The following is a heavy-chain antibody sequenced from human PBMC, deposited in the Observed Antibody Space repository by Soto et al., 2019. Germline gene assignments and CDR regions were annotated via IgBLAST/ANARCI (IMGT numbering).Heavy chain of an antibody. V-gene: IGHV1-69*06. CDR2: IVPLFRTT. J-gene: IGHJ6*02. D-gene: IGHD6-13*01. Sequence: SVKVSCKTSGGTFSSYAINWVRQAPGQGLEWMGGIVPLFRTTNYAQKFQGRVTITADTSTYTVYMELSELRSGDTAVYYCARGGYSSTWSNLLDRSRLDVWGQGTTVTVSS. CDR3: ARGGYSSTWSNLLDRSRLDV. CDR1: GGTFSSYA.